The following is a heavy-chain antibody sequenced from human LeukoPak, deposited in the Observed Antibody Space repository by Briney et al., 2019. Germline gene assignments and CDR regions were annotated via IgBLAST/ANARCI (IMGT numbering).Heavy chain of an antibody. D-gene: IGHD2-21*02. Sequence: PGGSLRLSCTASGFNFSNYWMDWVRPAPGKGLAWLSVINIDGSYTTYADSVKGRFTISRDNAKNTLYLQMNSLRPEDTAVYYCISRRLVVVTASYVFDIWGQGTMVTVSS. CDR3: ISRRLVVVTASYVFDI. V-gene: IGHV3-74*01. CDR1: GFNFSNYW. J-gene: IGHJ3*02. CDR2: INIDGSYT.